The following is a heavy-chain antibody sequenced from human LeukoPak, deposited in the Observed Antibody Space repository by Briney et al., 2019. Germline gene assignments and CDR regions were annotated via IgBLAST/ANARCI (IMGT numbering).Heavy chain of an antibody. CDR1: GFTFSNAW. Sequence: GGSLRLSCAASGFTFSNAWMSWVRQAPGKGLEWVGRIKSKTDGGTTDYAAPVKGRFTISRDDSKNTLYLQMNSLKTEDTAVYYCTTGPYYYDSSEPFAYWGQGTLVTVSS. CDR2: IKSKTDGGTT. V-gene: IGHV3-15*01. J-gene: IGHJ4*02. D-gene: IGHD3-22*01. CDR3: TTGPYYYDSSEPFAY.